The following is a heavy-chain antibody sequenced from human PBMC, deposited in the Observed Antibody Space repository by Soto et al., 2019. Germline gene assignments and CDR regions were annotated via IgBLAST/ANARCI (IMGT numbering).Heavy chain of an antibody. Sequence: MNWVRQAPGKGLEWVSYISSSSSTIYYADSVKGRFTISRDNAKNSLYLQMNSLRAEDTAVYYCASGAYYYDSSGLSYWGQGTLVTVSS. J-gene: IGHJ4*02. CDR3: ASGAYYYDSSGLSY. CDR2: ISSSSSTI. V-gene: IGHV3-48*01. D-gene: IGHD3-22*01.